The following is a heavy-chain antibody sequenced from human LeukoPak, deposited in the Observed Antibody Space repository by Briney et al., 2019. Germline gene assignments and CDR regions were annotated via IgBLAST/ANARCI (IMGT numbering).Heavy chain of an antibody. Sequence: GASVKVSFKASGGTFSSYAISWVRQAPGQGLEWMGGIIPIFGTANYAQKFQGRVTITADESRSTAYMELSSLRSEDTAVYYCARGKDYGSGSYPSGEDAFDIWGQGTMVTVSS. D-gene: IGHD3-10*01. CDR2: IIPIFGTA. V-gene: IGHV1-69*13. CDR3: ARGKDYGSGSYPSGEDAFDI. J-gene: IGHJ3*02. CDR1: GGTFSSYA.